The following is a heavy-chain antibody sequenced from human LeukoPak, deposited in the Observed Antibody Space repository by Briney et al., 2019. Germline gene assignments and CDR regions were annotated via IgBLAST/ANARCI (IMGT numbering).Heavy chain of an antibody. Sequence: GGSLRLSRAASGFTFSNYWMSWVRQAPGKGLEWVAKIKPDGSEKYYVDSVKGRFTISRDNAKNSLYLQMNSLRAEDTAVYYCARDSLGYCSSTSCYTVDSRYYYYGMDVWGQGTTVTVSS. J-gene: IGHJ6*02. CDR2: IKPDGSEK. CDR1: GFTFSNYW. V-gene: IGHV3-7*03. D-gene: IGHD2-2*02. CDR3: ARDSLGYCSSTSCYTVDSRYYYYGMDV.